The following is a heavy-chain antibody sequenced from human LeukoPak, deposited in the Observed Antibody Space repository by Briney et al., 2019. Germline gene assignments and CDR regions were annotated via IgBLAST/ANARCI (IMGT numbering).Heavy chain of an antibody. V-gene: IGHV4-61*02. J-gene: IGHJ4*02. CDR3: ASGVGASPFDY. CDR2: ISTSGST. Sequence: PSQTLSLTCTVSGGSISSGTYYWNWIRQPAGKGLEWLGRISTSGSTNYNPSLKSRVTISVDTSKNQVSLKLNSVTAADTAVYYCASGVGASPFDYWGQGTLVTVSS. CDR1: GGSISSGTYY. D-gene: IGHD1-26*01.